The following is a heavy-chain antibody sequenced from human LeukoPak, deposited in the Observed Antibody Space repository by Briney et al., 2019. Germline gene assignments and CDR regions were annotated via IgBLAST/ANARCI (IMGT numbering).Heavy chain of an antibody. V-gene: IGHV1-69*13. Sequence: SVKVSCKASGYTFTSYGISWVRQAPGQGLEWMGGIIPIFGTANYAQKFQGRVTITADESTSTAYMELSSLRSEDTAVYYCASSSGYDLFYYFDYWGQGTLVTVSS. CDR2: IIPIFGTA. J-gene: IGHJ4*02. CDR1: GYTFTSYG. CDR3: ASSSGYDLFYYFDY. D-gene: IGHD5-12*01.